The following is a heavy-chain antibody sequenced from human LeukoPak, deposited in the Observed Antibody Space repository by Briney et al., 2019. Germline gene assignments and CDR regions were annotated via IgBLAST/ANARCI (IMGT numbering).Heavy chain of an antibody. Sequence: GSLRLSCAASGFTFSSYAMSWVRQAPGKGLEWVSDISGSGGSTYYADSVKGRFTISRDNSKNTLYLQMNSLRAEDTAVYYCAKDHDYCGGDCYQIEAVDYWGQGTLVTVSS. V-gene: IGHV3-23*01. CDR3: AKDHDYCGGDCYQIEAVDY. D-gene: IGHD2-21*02. J-gene: IGHJ4*02. CDR1: GFTFSSYA. CDR2: ISGSGGST.